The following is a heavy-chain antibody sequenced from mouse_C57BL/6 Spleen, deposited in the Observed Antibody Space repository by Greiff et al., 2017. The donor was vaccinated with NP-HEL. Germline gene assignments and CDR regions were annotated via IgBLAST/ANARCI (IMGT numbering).Heavy chain of an antibody. J-gene: IGHJ3*01. CDR1: GYTFTSYW. D-gene: IGHD2-4*01. V-gene: IGHV1-55*01. Sequence: VQLQQSGAELVKPGASVKMSCKASGYTFTSYWITWVKQRPGQGLEWIGDIYPGSGSTNYNEKFKSKATLTVDTSSRTAYMQLSSRTSEDSAVYYCARDYDYEGFADWGQGTLVTVSA. CDR3: ARDYDYEGFAD. CDR2: IYPGSGST.